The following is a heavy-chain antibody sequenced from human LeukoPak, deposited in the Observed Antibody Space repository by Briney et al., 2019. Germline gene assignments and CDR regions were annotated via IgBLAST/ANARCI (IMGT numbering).Heavy chain of an antibody. Sequence: SETLSLTCAVYGGSFSGYYWSWIRQPPGKGLEWIGEINHSGSTNYNPSLKSRVTISVDTSKNQFSLKLSSVTAADTAVYYCAGSSRPAAGTVWFDPWGQGTLATVSS. CDR1: GGSFSGYY. CDR3: AGSSRPAAGTVWFDP. CDR2: INHSGST. J-gene: IGHJ5*02. D-gene: IGHD6-13*01. V-gene: IGHV4-34*01.